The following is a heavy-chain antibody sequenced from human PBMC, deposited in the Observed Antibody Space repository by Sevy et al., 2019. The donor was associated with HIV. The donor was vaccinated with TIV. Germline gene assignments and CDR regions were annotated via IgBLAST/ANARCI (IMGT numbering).Heavy chain of an antibody. Sequence: SETLSLTCAVYGGSFSGYYWSWIRQPPGKGLEWIGEINHSGSTNYNPSLKSRVTISVDTSKNQFSLKLSSVTAADTALYYSARHCSGTSCSDAFDIWGQGTMVTVSS. D-gene: IGHD2-2*01. V-gene: IGHV4-34*01. J-gene: IGHJ3*02. CDR2: INHSGST. CDR1: GGSFSGYY. CDR3: ARHCSGTSCSDAFDI.